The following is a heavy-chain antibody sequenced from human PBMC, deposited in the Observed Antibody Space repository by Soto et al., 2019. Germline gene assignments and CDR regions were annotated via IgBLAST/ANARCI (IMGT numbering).Heavy chain of an antibody. CDR1: GFTFSSYS. Sequence: GGSLRLSCAASGFTFSSYSMNWVRQAPGKGLEWVSSISSSSSYIYYADSVKGRFTISRDNAKNALYLQMNSLRAEDTAVYYCARAHPPLGWLHLGGAFDIWGQGTMVTVSS. D-gene: IGHD3-3*01. J-gene: IGHJ3*02. CDR2: ISSSSSYI. V-gene: IGHV3-21*01. CDR3: ARAHPPLGWLHLGGAFDI.